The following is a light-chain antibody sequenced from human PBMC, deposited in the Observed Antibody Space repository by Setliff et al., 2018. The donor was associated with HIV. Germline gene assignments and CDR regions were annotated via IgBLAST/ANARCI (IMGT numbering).Light chain of an antibody. CDR1: TADIGAYDY. J-gene: IGLJ3*02. CDR3: CSFFTSSTLDVM. V-gene: IGLV2-14*03. CDR2: GVT. Sequence: QSALTQPASVSGSLGQSVTISCSGTTADIGAYDYVSWYQHHPGKAPKLIISGVTKRPSGVSERFSGSKSGSTASLTVSGLQPEDEADYYCCSFFTSSTLDVMFGGGTKVTVL.